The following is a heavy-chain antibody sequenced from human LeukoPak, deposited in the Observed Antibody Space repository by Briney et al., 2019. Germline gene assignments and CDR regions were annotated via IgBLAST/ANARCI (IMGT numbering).Heavy chain of an antibody. CDR2: IKHDGSEE. CDR1: GFTSSRNW. CDR3: ARGGGYPDY. V-gene: IGHV3-7*01. Sequence: GGSLRLSCAGSGFTSSRNWMCWVRQAPGKGLEWVANIKHDGSEESYVDSVKGRFTVSRDNAKKSLFLQMNSLRAEDTAVYYCARGGGYPDYWGQGALVTVSS. J-gene: IGHJ4*02. D-gene: IGHD3-22*01.